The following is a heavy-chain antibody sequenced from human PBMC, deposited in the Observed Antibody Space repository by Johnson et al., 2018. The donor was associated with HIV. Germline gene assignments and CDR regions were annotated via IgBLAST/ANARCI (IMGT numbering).Heavy chain of an antibody. CDR3: AKDHDYGDAFDI. V-gene: IGHV3-23*04. Sequence: VESGGGLVQPGGSLRLSCAASGFTFSSYAMSWVRQAPGKGLEWVSGISSSGDIIRYADSVKGRFTISRDNAKNSLYLQMNSLRAEDTALYYCAKDHDYGDAFDIWGQGTMVTVSS. CDR1: GFTFSSYA. CDR2: ISSSGDII. J-gene: IGHJ3*02. D-gene: IGHD4-17*01.